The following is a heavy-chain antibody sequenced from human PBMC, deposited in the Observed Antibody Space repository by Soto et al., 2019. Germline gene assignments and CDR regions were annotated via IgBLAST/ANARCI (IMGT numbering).Heavy chain of an antibody. D-gene: IGHD3-10*02. CDR2: IGAYNGNT. CDR3: ARDRALLDAVPGY. CDR1: GYTFTSFG. V-gene: IGHV1-18*01. Sequence: QIQLVQSGAEVKKPGASVKVSCKASGYTFTSFGINWVRQAPGQGLEWMGWIGAYNGNTKYAQKFQGRIIMTTDTSTSTTYMDVRSLRSDDTAVYYWARDRALLDAVPGYWGQGTLVTVSS. J-gene: IGHJ4*02.